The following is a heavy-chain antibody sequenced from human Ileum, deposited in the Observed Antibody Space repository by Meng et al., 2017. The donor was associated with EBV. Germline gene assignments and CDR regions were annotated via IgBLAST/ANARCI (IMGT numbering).Heavy chain of an antibody. CDR1: RAYNSSSLYY. Sequence: SGPRLVKPPETLSLTSSVARAYNSSSLYYWGWVLQPPGKGLEWIGSIYYSGSTYYNPSLKSRVTISVDRSKNQFSLKLTSVTDADTALYYCVRDRSYDYVWGSYRYTLDFWGQGTLVTVSS. CDR2: IYYSGST. D-gene: IGHD3-16*02. CDR3: VRDRSYDYVWGSYRYTLDF. V-gene: IGHV4-39*07. J-gene: IGHJ4*02.